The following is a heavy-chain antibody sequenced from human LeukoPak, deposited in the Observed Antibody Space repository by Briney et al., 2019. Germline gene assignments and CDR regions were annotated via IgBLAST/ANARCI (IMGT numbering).Heavy chain of an antibody. CDR3: ARSAAGLSYGMDV. CDR2: IYYSGST. D-gene: IGHD6-13*01. CDR1: GDSISSSY. V-gene: IGHV4-59*08. Sequence: SETLSLTCTVSGDSISSSYWSWIRQPPGKGLEWIGHIYYSGSTNYNPSLKSRVIISVTKNQFSLKLSSVTAADTAVYFCARSAAGLSYGMDVWGQGTTVTVSS. J-gene: IGHJ6*02.